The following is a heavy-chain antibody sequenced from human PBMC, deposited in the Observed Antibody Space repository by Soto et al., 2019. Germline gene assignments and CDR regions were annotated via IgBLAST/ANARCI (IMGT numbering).Heavy chain of an antibody. CDR1: GFTFSGYG. V-gene: IGHV3-33*01. D-gene: IGHD1-26*01. Sequence: QVQLVESGGGVVQPGRSLRLSCAASGFTFSGYGMHWVRQAPGKGLEWVAVTRHDGSNTYYADSVRGRFTISRDNSKKTLYLQMNSLRAEDTAVYYCAIYGVGATKYFGYFDYWGQVTLVTVSS. CDR2: TRHDGSNT. J-gene: IGHJ4*03. CDR3: AIYGVGATKYFGYFDY.